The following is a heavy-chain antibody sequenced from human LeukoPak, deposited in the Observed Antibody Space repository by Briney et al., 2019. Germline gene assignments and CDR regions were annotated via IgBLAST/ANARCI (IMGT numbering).Heavy chain of an antibody. J-gene: IGHJ4*02. V-gene: IGHV3-23*01. CDR1: GFTFYNYA. CDR2: ISNSGDNK. D-gene: IGHD2-8*01. Sequence: GGSLRLSCAASGFTFYNYAMAWVRQAPGKGLEWVSSISNSGDNKYYADAVKGRFTISRDNSKNTVYLQMYSLRVEDTARYYCARDVTEPVFYDTWGQGTLLTVSS. CDR3: ARDVTEPVFYDT.